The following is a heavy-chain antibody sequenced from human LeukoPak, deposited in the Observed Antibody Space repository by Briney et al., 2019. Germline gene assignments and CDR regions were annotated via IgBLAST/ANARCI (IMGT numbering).Heavy chain of an antibody. CDR2: IYYSGST. CDR3: ARGPSNYYYYDMDV. Sequence: SENLSLTCTVSGGSISSYYWSWIRQPPGRGLEWIGYIYYSGSTNYNPSLKSRVTISVDTSKNQFSLKLSSVTAADTAVYYCARGPSNYYYYDMDVWGQGTTVTVSS. V-gene: IGHV4-59*01. CDR1: GGSISSYY. J-gene: IGHJ6*02.